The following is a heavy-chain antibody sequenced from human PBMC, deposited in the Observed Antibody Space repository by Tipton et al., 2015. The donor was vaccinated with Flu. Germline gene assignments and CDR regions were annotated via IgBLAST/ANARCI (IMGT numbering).Heavy chain of an antibody. Sequence: QSGAEVKKPGESLKISCQGSGYRFTNYWIGWVRQMPGKGLEWMGTIYPGDSDTRYSPSFRGQVTVSVDKSASTTYLQWSSLKASDTATFYCVRHGVEYSGNGHLDYWGQGTLVTVSS. CDR3: VRHGVEYSGNGHLDY. CDR1: GYRFTNYW. V-gene: IGHV5-51*01. D-gene: IGHD4-23*01. CDR2: IYPGDSDT. J-gene: IGHJ4*02.